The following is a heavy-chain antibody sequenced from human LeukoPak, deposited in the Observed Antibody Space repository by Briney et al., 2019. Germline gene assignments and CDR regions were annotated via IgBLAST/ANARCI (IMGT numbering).Heavy chain of an antibody. V-gene: IGHV3-48*02. CDR3: ATSGTYRFDY. D-gene: IGHD1-26*01. Sequence: PGGSLRLSCAASGVTFSNYNMNWVRQAPGKGLEWISYISSSGRTTNYADSVKGRFTISRDNAKNSLYLQMNSLKDGDTAVYYCATSGTYRFDYWGQGTLVTVSS. J-gene: IGHJ4*02. CDR1: GVTFSNYN. CDR2: ISSSGRTT.